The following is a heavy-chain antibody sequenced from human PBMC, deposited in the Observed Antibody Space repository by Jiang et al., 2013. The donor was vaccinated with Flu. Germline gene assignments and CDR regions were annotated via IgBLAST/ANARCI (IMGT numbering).Heavy chain of an antibody. D-gene: IGHD1-7*01. V-gene: IGHV5-51*01. CDR2: IYPGDSDT. CDR3: ARHPSQENMGTMWDY. J-gene: IGHJ4*02. Sequence: GAEVKKPRGVSEDLLSGFWIQLYELLDRLGAPDARKGLEWMGIIYPGDSDTRYSPSFQGQVTISADKSISTAYLQWSSLKASDTAMYYCARHPSQENMGTMWDYWGQGTLV. CDR1: IQLYELL.